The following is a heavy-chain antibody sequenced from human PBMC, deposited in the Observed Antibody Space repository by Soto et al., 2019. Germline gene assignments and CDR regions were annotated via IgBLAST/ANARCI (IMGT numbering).Heavy chain of an antibody. Sequence: QVQLQQWGAGLLKPSETLSLTCAVYGGSFSGYYWSWIRQPPGKGLEWIGEINHSGSTNYNPSLKSRVTISVDTSKNQFSLKLSFVTAADTAVYYCARFYGGNYFDYWGQGTLVTVSS. CDR2: INHSGST. CDR1: GGSFSGYY. D-gene: IGHD4-17*01. CDR3: ARFYGGNYFDY. J-gene: IGHJ4*02. V-gene: IGHV4-34*01.